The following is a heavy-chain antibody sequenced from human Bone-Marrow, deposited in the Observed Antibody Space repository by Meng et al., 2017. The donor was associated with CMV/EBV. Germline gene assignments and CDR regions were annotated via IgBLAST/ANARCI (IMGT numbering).Heavy chain of an antibody. D-gene: IGHD2-8*01. CDR3: AKVHMLGPYYYYYYGMDV. CDR2: ISSSSSYI. V-gene: IGHV3-21*01. J-gene: IGHJ6*02. Sequence: GGSLRLSCAASGFTFSSYSMNWVRQAPGKGLEWVSSISSSSSYIYYADSVKGRFTISRDNAKNSLYLQMNSLRAEDTAVYYCAKVHMLGPYYYYYYGMDVWGQGTTVTVSS. CDR1: GFTFSSYS.